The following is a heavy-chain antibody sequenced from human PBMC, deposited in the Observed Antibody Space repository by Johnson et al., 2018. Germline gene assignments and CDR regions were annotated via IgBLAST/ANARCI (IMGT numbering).Heavy chain of an antibody. Sequence: VQLVQSGGGLVQPGGSLRLSCAASGFTFDDYAMHWVRQAPGKGLEWVSLITWDGGSTYYVDSVKGRFTISRDNSKNSLYLQMNSLRTEDTAWYYCAKDIAVAGNKDVFDIWGQGTMVTVSS. CDR1: GFTFDDYA. CDR3: AKDIAVAGNKDVFDI. V-gene: IGHV3-43D*03. CDR2: ITWDGGST. D-gene: IGHD6-19*01. J-gene: IGHJ3*02.